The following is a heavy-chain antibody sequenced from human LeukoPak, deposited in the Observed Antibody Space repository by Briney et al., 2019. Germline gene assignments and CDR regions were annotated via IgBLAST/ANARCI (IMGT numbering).Heavy chain of an antibody. J-gene: IGHJ6*04. D-gene: IGHD3-10*02. Sequence: GGSLRLSSAPSRFTLSGDYISWVRQAPGKGLEWGSYISSSSITIYYGDSVKGRFTISRDNAKNSLYLQMNSLRAEDTAVYYCAELVITMIGGVWGKGTTVTISS. CDR2: ISSSSITI. CDR3: AELVITMIGGV. CDR1: RFTLSGDY. V-gene: IGHV3-11*04.